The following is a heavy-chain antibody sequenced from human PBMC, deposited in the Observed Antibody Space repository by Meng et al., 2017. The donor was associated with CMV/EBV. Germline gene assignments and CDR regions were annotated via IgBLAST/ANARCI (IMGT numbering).Heavy chain of an antibody. Sequence: SETLSLTCTVSGGSVSSGSYYWSWIRQPPGKGLEWIGYIYYSGSTNYNPSLKSRVTISVDTSKNQFSLKLSFVTAADTAVYYCARGGGSTDYYRSNYYYYGMDVWGQGTTVTVSS. J-gene: IGHJ6*02. CDR3: ARGGGSTDYYRSNYYYYGMDV. V-gene: IGHV4-61*01. CDR1: GGSVSSGSYY. CDR2: IYYSGST. D-gene: IGHD3-22*01.